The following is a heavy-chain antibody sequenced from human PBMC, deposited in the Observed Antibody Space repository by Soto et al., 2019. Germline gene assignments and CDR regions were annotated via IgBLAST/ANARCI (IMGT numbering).Heavy chain of an antibody. Sequence: SETLSLTCAVYGGSFSGYYWSWIRQPPGKGLEWIGEINHSGSTNYNPSLKSRVTISVDTSKNQFSLKLSSVTAADTAVYYCARGRRMWGSGQKYYFDYWGQGTLVTVSS. J-gene: IGHJ4*02. D-gene: IGHD3-16*01. CDR3: ARGRRMWGSGQKYYFDY. CDR1: GGSFSGYY. V-gene: IGHV4-34*01. CDR2: INHSGST.